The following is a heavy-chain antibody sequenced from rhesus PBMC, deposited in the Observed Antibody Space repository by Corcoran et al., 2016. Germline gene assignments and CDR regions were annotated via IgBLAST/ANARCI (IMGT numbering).Heavy chain of an antibody. V-gene: IGHV4-165*02. CDR3: ATSYFSGWYMDY. Sequence: QVQLQESGPGLVKPSETLSLTCAVYVGSISGYYCNWIRQHPGKVLEWNGYIGGSSVSTYSNPARKSRINLSTDTSKKQCAMKLNSVTAADTAVYYCATSYFSGWYMDYWGQGVLVTVSS. CDR1: VGSISGYY. CDR2: IGGSSVST. D-gene: IGHD6-31*01. J-gene: IGHJ4*01.